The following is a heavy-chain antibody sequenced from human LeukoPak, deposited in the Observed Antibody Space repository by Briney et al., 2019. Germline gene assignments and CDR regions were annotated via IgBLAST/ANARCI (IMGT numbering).Heavy chain of an antibody. CDR1: GGSISSYY. Sequence: SETLSLTCTVSGGSISSYYWSWIRQPPGKGLEWIGYIYYSGSTNYNPSLKSRVTISVDTSKNQFSLKLSSVTAADTAVYYRARLEYSSSSGPFDYWGQGTLVTVSS. V-gene: IGHV4-59*01. D-gene: IGHD6-6*01. CDR2: IYYSGST. J-gene: IGHJ4*02. CDR3: ARLEYSSSSGPFDY.